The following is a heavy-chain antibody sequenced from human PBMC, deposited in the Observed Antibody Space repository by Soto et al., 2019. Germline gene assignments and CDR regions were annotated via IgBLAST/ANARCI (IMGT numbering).Heavy chain of an antibody. CDR2: ISGSGDDT. Sequence: EVEVMESGGGLVQPGGSLRLSCAASGFTFRNYAMSWIRQAPGKGLEWVSGISGSGDDTHFGDSVKGRFTISRDNSKNTLYLQMNGLRADDTVIYYCAKGLVSGSYHYYYGTDVWGQGTTVIVSS. CDR1: GFTFRNYA. D-gene: IGHD1-26*01. J-gene: IGHJ6*02. CDR3: AKGLVSGSYHYYYGTDV. V-gene: IGHV3-23*01.